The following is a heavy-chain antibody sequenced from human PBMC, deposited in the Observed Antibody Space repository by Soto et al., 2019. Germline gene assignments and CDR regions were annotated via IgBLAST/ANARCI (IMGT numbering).Heavy chain of an antibody. CDR2: IYTSGST. D-gene: IGHD3-10*01. CDR3: ARDIITMVRGVIIYYYGVDV. CDR1: GGSISSYY. J-gene: IGHJ6*02. Sequence: SETLSLTCTVSGGSISSYYWSWIRQPAGKGLEWIGRIYTSGSTNYNPSLKSRVTMSVDTSKNQFSLKLSSVTAADTAVYYCARDIITMVRGVIIYYYGVDVWGQGTTVTVSS. V-gene: IGHV4-4*07.